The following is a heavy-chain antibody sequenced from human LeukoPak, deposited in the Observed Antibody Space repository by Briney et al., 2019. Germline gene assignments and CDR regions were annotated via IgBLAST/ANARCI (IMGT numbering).Heavy chain of an antibody. Sequence: ASVRVSCKASGYTFSSYDINWVRQAPGQGHEWMGWMNPNSGNTDYAEKFQGRVTMTRNTSISTAYMGLSSLRSEDTAVYYCARRGYSYGPDDYWGQGTLVTVSS. CDR1: GYTFSSYD. J-gene: IGHJ4*02. CDR2: MNPNSGNT. D-gene: IGHD5-18*01. CDR3: ARRGYSYGPDDY. V-gene: IGHV1-8*01.